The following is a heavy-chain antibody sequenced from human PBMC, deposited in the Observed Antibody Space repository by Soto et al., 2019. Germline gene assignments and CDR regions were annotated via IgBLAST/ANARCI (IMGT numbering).Heavy chain of an antibody. D-gene: IGHD5-18*01. CDR2: IYSSGST. Sequence: SATLSLTCTVSCFSISNYYWSWIRQPPGKGLEWIGYIYSSGSTHYNPSLQSRVTISIDTSKNQVSLKVNSVTAADTAVYYCARDHPHSYGVYYFDYWGQG. J-gene: IGHJ4*02. CDR3: ARDHPHSYGVYYFDY. CDR1: CFSISNYY. V-gene: IGHV4-59*01.